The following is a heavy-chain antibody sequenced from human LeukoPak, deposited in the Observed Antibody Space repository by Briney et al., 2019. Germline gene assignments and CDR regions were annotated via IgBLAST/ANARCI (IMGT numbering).Heavy chain of an antibody. V-gene: IGHV2-5*08. CDR3: AHSRTYLSWFDP. Sequence: TLSLTCTVSGGSISSGDYYWSWIRQPPGKALEWLALISWDDDKRYSPSLKTRLTITKDTSKNQVVLTMTNMDPVDTATYYCAHSRTYLSWFDPWGQGTLVTVSS. CDR1: GGSISSGDYY. CDR2: ISWDDDK. J-gene: IGHJ5*02. D-gene: IGHD2/OR15-2a*01.